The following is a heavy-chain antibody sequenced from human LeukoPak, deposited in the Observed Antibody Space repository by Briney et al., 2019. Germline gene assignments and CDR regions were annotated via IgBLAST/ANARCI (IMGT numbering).Heavy chain of an antibody. J-gene: IGHJ4*02. CDR2: INPNSGGT. V-gene: IGHV1-2*06. D-gene: IGHD1-26*01. CDR3: ARGGIVGASDY. Sequence: ASVKVSFKASGYTFNGYYIQWVRQVPGQGLEWMGRINPNSGGTTYAQKFQGRVTMTRDTSISTAYMELNRLKSDDTAVYFCARGGIVGASDYWGQGTLLTVSS. CDR1: GYTFNGYY.